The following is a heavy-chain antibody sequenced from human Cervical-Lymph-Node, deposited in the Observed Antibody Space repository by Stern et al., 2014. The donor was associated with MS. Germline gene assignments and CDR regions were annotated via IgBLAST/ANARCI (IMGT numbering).Heavy chain of an antibody. CDR2: INPSDGIT. D-gene: IGHD4-11*01. Sequence: DQLVESGAEVKKPGASVKVSCKAFRYTYTSYNIHWVRQAPGQGLEWMGIINPSDGITNYTQKFQGRVTMTRDTSPGTVYMELSSLRSDDTAVYYCAISNSDDYWGQGTLVTVAS. CDR1: RYTYTSYN. CDR3: AISNSDDY. J-gene: IGHJ4*02. V-gene: IGHV1-46*01.